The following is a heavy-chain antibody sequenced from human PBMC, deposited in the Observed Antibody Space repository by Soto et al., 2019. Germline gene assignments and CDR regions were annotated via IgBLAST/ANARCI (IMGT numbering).Heavy chain of an antibody. Sequence: GGSLRLSCAASGFTFSTYTMNWVRQAPGKGLEWVSSISSTSTYIYYADSLKGRFTISRDNAKNSLYLQMNSLRAEDTAVYYCAREGSHWTGVTPDWGQGTLVTVSS. CDR3: AREGSHWTGVTPD. D-gene: IGHD1-1*01. CDR2: ISSTSTYI. CDR1: GFTFSTYT. V-gene: IGHV3-21*01. J-gene: IGHJ4*02.